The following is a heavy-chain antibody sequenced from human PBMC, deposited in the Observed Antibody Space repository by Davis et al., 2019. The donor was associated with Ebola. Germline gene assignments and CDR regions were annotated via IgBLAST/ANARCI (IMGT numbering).Heavy chain of an antibody. Sequence: AASVKVSCKASGYTFSGYYINWVRQAPGQGLEWMGRVNPYSGGTTYAQKFQGRVTMTRDTSISTAYMELSRLRSDDTAVYYCAMGIQLWFLAPNWFDPWGQGTLVTVSS. CDR2: VNPYSGGT. CDR1: GYTFSGYY. J-gene: IGHJ5*02. D-gene: IGHD5-18*01. CDR3: AMGIQLWFLAPNWFDP. V-gene: IGHV1-2*06.